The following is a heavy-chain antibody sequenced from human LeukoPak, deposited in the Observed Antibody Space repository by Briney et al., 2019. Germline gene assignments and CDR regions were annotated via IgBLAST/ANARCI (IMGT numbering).Heavy chain of an antibody. CDR3: VRGGSSSGYDY. CDR2: ISTSNGNT. J-gene: IGHJ4*02. V-gene: IGHV1-18*01. CDR1: GYTFTSYD. D-gene: IGHD5-18*01. Sequence: DSVKVSCKASGYTFTSYDISWVRQAPGQGLEWMGWISTSNGNTNYAQKFQGRVTVTTDTSTRTAYMELRSLTSDDTAVYYCVRGGSSSGYDYWGQGTLVTVSS.